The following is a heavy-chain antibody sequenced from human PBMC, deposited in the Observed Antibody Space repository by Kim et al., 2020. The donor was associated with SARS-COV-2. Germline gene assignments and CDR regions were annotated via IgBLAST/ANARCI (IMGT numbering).Heavy chain of an antibody. CDR2: T. Sequence: TAYADSVKGQFSISRDNSRATLFLQMNSLRVEDTAVYYCATRSEGRNFDHWGQGTLVTVSS. V-gene: IGHV3-23*01. J-gene: IGHJ4*02. CDR3: ATRSEGRNFDH.